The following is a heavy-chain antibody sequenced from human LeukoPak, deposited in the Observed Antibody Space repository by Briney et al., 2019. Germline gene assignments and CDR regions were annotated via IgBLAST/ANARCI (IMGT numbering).Heavy chain of an antibody. CDR1: GFTFSSYS. Sequence: GGSLRLSCAASGFTFSSYSMNWVRQAPGKGLDWVSVIYTGGGTYYADSVKGRFIISRDNSKNTLYLQMNSLRADDTAVYYCAKGGPTGSNYFDFWGQGTLVTVSS. V-gene: IGHV3-53*01. CDR3: AKGGPTGSNYFDF. D-gene: IGHD1-26*01. CDR2: IYTGGGT. J-gene: IGHJ4*02.